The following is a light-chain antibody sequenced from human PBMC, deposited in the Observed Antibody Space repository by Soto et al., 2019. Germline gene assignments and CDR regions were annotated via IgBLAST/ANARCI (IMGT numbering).Light chain of an antibody. CDR2: DNI. V-gene: IGLV1-40*01. Sequence: QSVLTQPPSVSGAPGQRVTISCTGSASNLGAKYAVHWYQHLPGTAPKLLIYDNIHRPSGVPDRFSGSKSDTSASLAITGLQAEDEADYYCQSYDTTLSGFVFGGGTKVTVL. CDR3: QSYDTTLSGFV. CDR1: ASNLGAKYA. J-gene: IGLJ3*02.